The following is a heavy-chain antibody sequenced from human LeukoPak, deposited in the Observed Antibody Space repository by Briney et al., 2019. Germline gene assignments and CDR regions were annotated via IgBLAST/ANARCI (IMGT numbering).Heavy chain of an antibody. CDR2: ISAYNGNT. Sequence: ASVKVSCKASGYTFSSYGVSWVRQAPGQGLEWMGWISAYNGNTNYAQKFQGRVTMTRDTSISTAYMELSRLRSDDTAVYYCARDRRVTGGSSDYWGQGTLVTVSS. D-gene: IGHD7-27*01. CDR1: GYTFSSYG. J-gene: IGHJ4*02. V-gene: IGHV1-18*01. CDR3: ARDRRVTGGSSDY.